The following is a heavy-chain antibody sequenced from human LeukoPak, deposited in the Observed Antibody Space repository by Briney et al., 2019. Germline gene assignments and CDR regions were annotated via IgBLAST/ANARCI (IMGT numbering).Heavy chain of an antibody. Sequence: GGSLRLSCAASGFTFSSYSMNWVRQAPGKGLEWVSSISSSSSYIHYADSVKGRFTISRDNAKNSLYLQMNSLRAEDTAVYYCARDGSVQEMATIPYETWGQGTLVTVSS. D-gene: IGHD5-24*01. J-gene: IGHJ5*02. CDR3: ARDGSVQEMATIPYET. V-gene: IGHV3-21*01. CDR1: GFTFSSYS. CDR2: ISSSSSYI.